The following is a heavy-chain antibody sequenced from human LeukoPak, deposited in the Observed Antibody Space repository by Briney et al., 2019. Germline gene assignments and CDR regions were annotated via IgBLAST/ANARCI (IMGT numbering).Heavy chain of an antibody. J-gene: IGHJ4*02. CDR3: ARLYSYGYGFDY. D-gene: IGHD5-18*01. CDR2: IYDSVFT. CDR1: GGSISSYY. V-gene: IGHV4-59*08. Sequence: SETLSLTCTVSGGSISSYYWSWIRQPPGKGLEWIGYIYDSVFTKYNPSLKSRVTISVDTSKSQFSLRLSSVTAADTAVYYCARLYSYGYGFDYWGQGTLVTVSS.